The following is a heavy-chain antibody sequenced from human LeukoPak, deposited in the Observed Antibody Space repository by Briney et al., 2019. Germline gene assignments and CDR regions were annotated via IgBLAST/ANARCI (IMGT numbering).Heavy chain of an antibody. D-gene: IGHD1-1*01. J-gene: IGHJ5*02. CDR2: ISSSGSTI. CDR1: GFTFSSYE. CDR3: ARETVPNWFDP. V-gene: IGHV3-48*03. Sequence: GGSLRLSCAASGFTFSSYEMNWVRQAPGKGLEWVSYISSSGSTIYYADSVKGRFTISRDNAKNSLYLQMNSLRAEDTAVYYCARETVPNWFDPWGQGTLVTVSS.